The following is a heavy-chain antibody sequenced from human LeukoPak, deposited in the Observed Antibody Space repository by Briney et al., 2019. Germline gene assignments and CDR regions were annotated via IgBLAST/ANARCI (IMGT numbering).Heavy chain of an antibody. D-gene: IGHD3-22*01. CDR1: GFTFSSYE. Sequence: GGSLRLSCAASGFTFSSYEMNWVRQAPGKGLEWVSYISSSGSTIYYADSVKGRFTISRDNAKNSLYLQMNSLRAEDTAVYYCATQPYDSSGYYPYWGQGTLVTVSS. CDR2: ISSSGSTI. V-gene: IGHV3-48*03. J-gene: IGHJ4*02. CDR3: ATQPYDSSGYYPY.